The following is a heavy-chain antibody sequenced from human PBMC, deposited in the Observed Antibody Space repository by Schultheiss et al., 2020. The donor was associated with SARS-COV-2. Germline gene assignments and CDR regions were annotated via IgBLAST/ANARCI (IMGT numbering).Heavy chain of an antibody. CDR1: GYSISSGYY. V-gene: IGHV4-38-2*01. CDR2: IYHSGST. Sequence: SETLSLTCAVSGYSISSGYYWGWIRQPPGKGLEWIGSIYHSGSTYYNPSLKSRVTISVDTSKNQFSLKLSSVTAADTAVYYCARPVTTFPSDAFDIWGQGTMVTVSS. CDR3: ARPVTTFPSDAFDI. D-gene: IGHD4-17*01. J-gene: IGHJ3*02.